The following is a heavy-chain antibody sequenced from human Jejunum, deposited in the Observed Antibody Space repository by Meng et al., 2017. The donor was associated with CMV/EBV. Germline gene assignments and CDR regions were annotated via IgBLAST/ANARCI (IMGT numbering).Heavy chain of an antibody. V-gene: IGHV4-4*07. CDR1: GGSISGYY. Sequence: QVHLQESGPGLVKPSGTLSLTCTVSGGSISGYYWNWIRQPAGKGLGWIGRVYMSGSTNYNPSLRSRVAMSVDTSKTQFSLRLTSVTAADTAVYYCARDRMAAPGTFEYWGQGTLVTVSS. J-gene: IGHJ4*02. D-gene: IGHD6-13*01. CDR3: ARDRMAAPGTFEY. CDR2: VYMSGST.